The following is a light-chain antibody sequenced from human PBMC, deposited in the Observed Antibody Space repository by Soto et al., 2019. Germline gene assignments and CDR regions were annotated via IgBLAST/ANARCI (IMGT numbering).Light chain of an antibody. CDR3: QQRMNWPWT. CDR1: QSVGSY. Sequence: EIVLTQSPATLSLSPGERATLSCRASQSVGSYLAWYQQKSGQAPRLLIYDASNRATGIPARFGGSGSATDFTLTISSLEPEDFAVYYCQQRMNWPWTFGQGTKVEIK. J-gene: IGKJ1*01. V-gene: IGKV3-11*01. CDR2: DAS.